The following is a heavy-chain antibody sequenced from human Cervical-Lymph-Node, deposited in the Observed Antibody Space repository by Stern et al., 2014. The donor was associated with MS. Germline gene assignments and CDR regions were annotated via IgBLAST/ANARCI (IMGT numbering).Heavy chain of an antibody. D-gene: IGHD3-10*01. CDR3: ARERSIHYPAFAP. Sequence: VQLVQSGAEVKKPGSSVRVSCKASGGSFKSYAFNWLRQAPGQGLEWMGDIVPRFAKANYAQKFQGRVTVTADEATNTVYMELSFLTSEDTAVYYCARERSIHYPAFAPWGQGTLVTVSS. CDR1: GGSFKSYA. CDR2: IVPRFAKA. V-gene: IGHV1-69*01. J-gene: IGHJ5*02.